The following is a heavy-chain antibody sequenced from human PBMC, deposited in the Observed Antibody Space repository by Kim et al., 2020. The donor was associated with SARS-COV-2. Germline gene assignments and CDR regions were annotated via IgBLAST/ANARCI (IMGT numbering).Heavy chain of an antibody. CDR3: ARQVPLPESDIDGRGFVSGSSWYEDFDP. CDR2: INPNSGGT. D-gene: IGHD6-13*01. V-gene: IGHV1-2*02. CDR1: GYTFTGYY. Sequence: ASVKVSCKASGYTFTGYYMHWVRQAPGQGLEWMGWINPNSGGTNYAQKFQGRVTMTRDTSISTAYMELSRLRSDDTAVYYCARQVPLPESDIDGRGFVSGSSWYEDFDPWGQGTLVTVSS. J-gene: IGHJ5*02.